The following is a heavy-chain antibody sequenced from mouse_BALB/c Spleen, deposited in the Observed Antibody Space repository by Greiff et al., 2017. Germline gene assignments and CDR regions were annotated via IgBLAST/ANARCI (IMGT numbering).Heavy chain of an antibody. CDR1: GYTFTDYA. D-gene: IGHD1-1*01. CDR3: ASEIPIYYYGSSHYFDY. CDR2: ISTYSGNT. J-gene: IGHJ2*01. Sequence: QVQLQQSGPELVRPGVSVKISCTGSGYTFTDYAMHWVQQSHAKSLEWIGVISTYSGNTNYNQKFKGKATMTVDKSSSTAYMELARLTSEDSAIYSCASEIPIYYYGSSHYFDYWGQGTTLTVSS. V-gene: IGHV1-67*01.